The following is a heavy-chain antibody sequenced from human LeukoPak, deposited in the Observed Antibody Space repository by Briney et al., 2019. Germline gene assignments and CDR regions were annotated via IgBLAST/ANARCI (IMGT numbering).Heavy chain of an antibody. D-gene: IGHD5-12*01. J-gene: IGHJ5*02. CDR2: ISSSSSYI. V-gene: IGHV3-21*01. Sequence: GGSLRLSCAASGFTFSSYSMNWVRQAPGKGLEWVSSISSSSSYIYYADSVKGRFTISRDNAKNSLYLQMNSRRAEDRAVYYCATILDGSGYDSWGQGTLVTVSS. CDR1: GFTFSSYS. CDR3: ATILDGSGYDS.